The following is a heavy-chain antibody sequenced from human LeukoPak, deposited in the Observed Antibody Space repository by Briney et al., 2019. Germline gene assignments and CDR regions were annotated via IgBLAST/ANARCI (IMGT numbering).Heavy chain of an antibody. V-gene: IGHV3-21*01. D-gene: IGHD5-12*01. J-gene: IGHJ4*02. Sequence: PGGSLRLSCAASGFTSSSYNINWVRQPPGKGLEWLSSISTGSNYIYYADSVRGRFTISRDNAINTLYLQMNSLRPDDTALYYCARVVKGGYDYWGQGTRVTVSS. CDR3: ARVVKGGYDY. CDR1: GFTSSSYN. CDR2: ISTGSNYI.